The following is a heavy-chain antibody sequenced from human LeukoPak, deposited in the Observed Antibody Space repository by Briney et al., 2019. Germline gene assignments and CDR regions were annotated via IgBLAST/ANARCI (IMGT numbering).Heavy chain of an antibody. Sequence: ASVKVSCKASGGTFSSHTISWVREAPEQGIEWMGRIIPLFGIVNYAQKFQDRVTITADKSTSTAYMEVSSLRSEDTAVYYCARIPSGDVDTAMVMYYHYGMDVWGQGTTVTVSS. V-gene: IGHV1-69*02. J-gene: IGHJ6*02. D-gene: IGHD5-18*01. CDR2: IIPLFGIV. CDR3: ARIPSGDVDTAMVMYYHYGMDV. CDR1: GGTFSSHT.